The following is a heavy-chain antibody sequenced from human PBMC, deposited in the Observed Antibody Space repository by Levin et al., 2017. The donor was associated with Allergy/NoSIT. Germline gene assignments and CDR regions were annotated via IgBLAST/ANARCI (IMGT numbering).Heavy chain of an antibody. J-gene: IGHJ5*02. CDR2: MNPNSGNT. Sequence: PGESLKISCKASGYTFTSYDINWVRQATGQGLEWMGWMNPNSGNTGYAQKFQGRVTMTRNTSISTAYMELSSLRSEDTAVYYCARDSSGWGSWFDPWGQGTLVTVSS. CDR3: ARDSSGWGSWFDP. CDR1: GYTFTSYD. V-gene: IGHV1-8*01. D-gene: IGHD6-19*01.